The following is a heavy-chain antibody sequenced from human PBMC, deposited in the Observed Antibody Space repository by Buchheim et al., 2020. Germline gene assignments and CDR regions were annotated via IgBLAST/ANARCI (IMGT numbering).Heavy chain of an antibody. CDR2: IYYSGST. J-gene: IGHJ3*02. V-gene: IGHV4-31*03. D-gene: IGHD3-22*01. CDR3: ASTISSVIDYYDSSSYSDAFDI. CDR1: GGSISSGGYY. Sequence: QVQLQESGPGLVKPSQTLSLTCTVSGGSISSGGYYWRWIRQHPGKGLEWIGYIYYSGSTYYNPSLKSRVTISVDTYKNQFSLKLSSVTAADTAVYYCASTISSVIDYYDSSSYSDAFDIWGQGT.